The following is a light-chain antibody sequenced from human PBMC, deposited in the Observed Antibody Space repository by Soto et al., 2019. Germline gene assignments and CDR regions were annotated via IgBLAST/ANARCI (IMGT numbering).Light chain of an antibody. J-gene: IGLJ1*01. Sequence: QSDLNQPPSASGCPGQSVTICCTGASSDVGGYNYVSWYQHHPGKAPKLIIYEVYKRPSGVPDRFSGSKSGNTAALTVSGLQAVYEAEYYCSSYLGTNRYVVRTRSKV. V-gene: IGLV2-8*01. CDR3: SSYLGTNRYV. CDR1: SSDVGGYNY. CDR2: EVY.